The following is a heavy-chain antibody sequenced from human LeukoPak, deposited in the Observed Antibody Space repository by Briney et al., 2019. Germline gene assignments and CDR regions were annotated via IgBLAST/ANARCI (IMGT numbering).Heavy chain of an antibody. D-gene: IGHD3-22*01. CDR2: ISGSGGST. J-gene: IGHJ4*02. CDR3: AKDGFVSSGYYFDY. CDR1: GFTFSSYA. Sequence: YPAGSLRLSCAASGFTFSSYAMSWVRQAPGKGLEWVSAISGSGGSTYYADSVKGRFTISRDNSKNTLHLQMNSLRAEDTAVYYCAKDGFVSSGYYFDYWGQGTLVSVSS. V-gene: IGHV3-23*01.